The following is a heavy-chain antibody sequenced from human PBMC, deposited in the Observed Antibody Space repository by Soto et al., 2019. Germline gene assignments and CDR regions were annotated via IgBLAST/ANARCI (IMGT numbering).Heavy chain of an antibody. CDR1: GFSFNTRGVG. CDR2: IYWDGDR. J-gene: IGHJ4*02. Sequence: QITLKESGPTLLNPTQTLALTCTFSGFSFNTRGVGVAWIRQPPGKALEWLAVIYWDGDRRYSPSLTDRLTITKDMPTMQVVLTMTNVDPVDTGTYYCAHLVPGPLSFAYWGQGALVTVSS. V-gene: IGHV2-5*02. D-gene: IGHD6-19*01. CDR3: AHLVPGPLSFAY.